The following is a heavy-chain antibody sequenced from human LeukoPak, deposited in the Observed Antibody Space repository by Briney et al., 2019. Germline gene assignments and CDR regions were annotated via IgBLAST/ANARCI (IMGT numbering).Heavy chain of an antibody. V-gene: IGHV3-30*03. CDR2: ISYDGSNK. Sequence: GGSLRLSCAASGFTFSSYGMHWVRQAPGKGLEWVAVISYDGSNKYYADSVKGRFTISRDNAKNSLHLQMNSLRAEDTAVYYCARHQVGDYWGQGTLVTVSS. D-gene: IGHD2-2*01. CDR3: ARHQVGDY. CDR1: GFTFSSYG. J-gene: IGHJ4*02.